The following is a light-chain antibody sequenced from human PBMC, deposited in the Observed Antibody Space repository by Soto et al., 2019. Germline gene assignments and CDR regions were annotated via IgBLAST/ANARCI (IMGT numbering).Light chain of an antibody. V-gene: IGKV3-11*01. Sequence: EIVLTKSPATLSLTPGERATLSCRASQSVSSYLAWYQQRPGQAPRLLIYDASNRATGIPARFSGSGSGTDFTLTISSLEPEDCAVYYCQQRSNWPRTFGPGTKVDIK. J-gene: IGKJ3*01. CDR2: DAS. CDR3: QQRSNWPRT. CDR1: QSVSSY.